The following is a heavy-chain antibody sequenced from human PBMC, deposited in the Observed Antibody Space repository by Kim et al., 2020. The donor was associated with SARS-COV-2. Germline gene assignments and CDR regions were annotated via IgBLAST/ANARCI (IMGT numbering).Heavy chain of an antibody. V-gene: IGHV3-11*01. CDR2: SSGRTI. Sequence: SSGRTIYYADSVKGRFTISRDNAKNSLYLQMNSLGAEDTAVYYCARDVELWGQGTLVTVSS. CDR3: ARDVEL. D-gene: IGHD1-26*01. J-gene: IGHJ4*02.